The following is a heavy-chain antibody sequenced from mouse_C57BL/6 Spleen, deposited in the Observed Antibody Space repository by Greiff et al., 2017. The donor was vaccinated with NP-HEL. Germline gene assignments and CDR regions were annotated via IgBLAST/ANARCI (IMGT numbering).Heavy chain of an antibody. D-gene: IGHD1-1*01. CDR1: GFSLTSYG. Sequence: VKLVESGPGLVAPSQSLSITCTVSGFSLTSYGVHWVRQPPGKGLEWLVVIWSDGSTTYNSALKSRLSISKDNSKSQVFLKMNSLQTDDTAMYYCARMENLYYYGSSYDAMDYWGQGTSVTVSS. CDR3: ARMENLYYYGSSYDAMDY. V-gene: IGHV2-6*03. CDR2: IWSDGST. J-gene: IGHJ4*01.